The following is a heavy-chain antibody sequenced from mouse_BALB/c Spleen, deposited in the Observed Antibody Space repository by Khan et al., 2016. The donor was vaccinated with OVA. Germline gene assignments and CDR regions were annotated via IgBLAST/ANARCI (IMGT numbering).Heavy chain of an antibody. Sequence: QVQLKESGPGLVAPSQSLSITCTVSGFSLSRYNIHWVRQPPGKGLEWLGMIWAGGGTDYNSTLKSRLNISTDNSKSQVFLKMNSLQTDDTAMYYCARSYYRYDVYYALDYWGQGTSVTVSS. V-gene: IGHV2-6-4*01. D-gene: IGHD2-14*01. CDR3: ARSYYRYDVYYALDY. J-gene: IGHJ4*01. CDR2: IWAGGGT. CDR1: GFSLSRYN.